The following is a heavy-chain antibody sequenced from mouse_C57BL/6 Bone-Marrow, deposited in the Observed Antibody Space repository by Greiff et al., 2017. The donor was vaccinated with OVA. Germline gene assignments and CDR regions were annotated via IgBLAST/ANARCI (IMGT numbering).Heavy chain of an antibody. CDR1: GYTFTSYW. CDR3: ASLHITTVVARGY. J-gene: IGHJ2*01. D-gene: IGHD1-1*01. V-gene: IGHV1-55*01. CDR2: IYPGSGST. Sequence: QVHVKQPGAELVKPGASVKMSCKASGYTFTSYWITWVKQRPGQSLEWIGDIYPGSGSTNYNEKFKSKATLTVDTSSSTAYMQLSSLTSEDSAVYYCASLHITTVVARGYWGQGTTLTVSS.